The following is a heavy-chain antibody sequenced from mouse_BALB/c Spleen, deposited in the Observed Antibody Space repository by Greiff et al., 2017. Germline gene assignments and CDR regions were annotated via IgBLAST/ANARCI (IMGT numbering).Heavy chain of an antibody. V-gene: IGHV1-9*01. J-gene: IGHJ2*01. CDR1: GYTFSSYW. CDR2: ILPGSGST. D-gene: IGHD1-1*01. CDR3: ARREYYGSTPHLEY. Sequence: VHLVESGAELMKPGASVKISCKATGYTFSSYWIEWVKQRPGHGLEWIGEILPGSGSTNYNEKFKGKATFTADTSSNTAYMQLSSLTSEDSAVYYCARREYYGSTPHLEYWGQGNPLTVSS.